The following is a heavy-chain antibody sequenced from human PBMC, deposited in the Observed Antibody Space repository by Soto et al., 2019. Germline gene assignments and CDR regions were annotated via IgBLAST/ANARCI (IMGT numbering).Heavy chain of an antibody. CDR1: GGSLSSGGYS. CDR2: IDHSGST. CDR3: ARGYCSGAGCTPGIY. J-gene: IGHJ4*02. Sequence: SETLSLTCAVSGGSLSSGGYSWNWIRQPPGKGLEWIGYIDHSGSTYYNPSLESRVTISVDRSKNQFSLKLSSVTAADTAVYYCARGYCSGAGCTPGIYWGQGTLVTVSS. D-gene: IGHD2-15*01. V-gene: IGHV4-30-2*01.